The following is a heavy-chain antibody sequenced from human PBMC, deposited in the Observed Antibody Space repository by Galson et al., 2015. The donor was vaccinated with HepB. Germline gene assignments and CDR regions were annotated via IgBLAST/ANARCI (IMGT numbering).Heavy chain of an antibody. D-gene: IGHD3-22*01. Sequence: SVKVSCKASGGTFSSYTISWVRQAPGQGLEWMGRIIPILGIANYAQKFQGRVTITADKSTSTAYMELSSLRSEDTAVYYCASERLYYYDSSGLLDAFDIWGQGTMVTVSS. CDR2: IIPILGIA. J-gene: IGHJ3*02. CDR3: ASERLYYYDSSGLLDAFDI. V-gene: IGHV1-69*02. CDR1: GGTFSSYT.